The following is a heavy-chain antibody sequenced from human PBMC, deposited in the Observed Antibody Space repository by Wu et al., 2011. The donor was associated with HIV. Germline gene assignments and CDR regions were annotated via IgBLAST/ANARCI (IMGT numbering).Heavy chain of an antibody. CDR3: ATTSPPGLSREVPGVSRYWYFDL. CDR2: IIPMSGVA. D-gene: IGHD3-10*01. J-gene: IGHJ2*01. V-gene: IGHV1-69*05. Sequence: VQVVQSGAEVKKPGSSVKVSCKGSGGIFSTYAINWVRQAPGQGLEWMGGIIPMSGVAAYAQKFKDRVTISMDESTRTAYMELTSLKSEDTAVFYCATTSPPGLSREVPGVSRYWYFDLWGRGTLVTVSP. CDR1: GGIFSTYA.